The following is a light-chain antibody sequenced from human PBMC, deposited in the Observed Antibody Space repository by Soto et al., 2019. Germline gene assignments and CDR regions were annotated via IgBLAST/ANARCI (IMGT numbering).Light chain of an antibody. V-gene: IGLV1-47*02. CDR1: TSNVGSNL. CDR3: AVWDDSLSGLV. Sequence: QSVLAQPPSASGTPGQRVTISCSGTTSNVGSNLASWYQQLPGSAPNLLIYNDYERPSGVPDRFSGSKSGTSASLGISGLRSEDEADYFCAVWDDSLSGLVFGGGTKVTVL. J-gene: IGLJ2*01. CDR2: NDY.